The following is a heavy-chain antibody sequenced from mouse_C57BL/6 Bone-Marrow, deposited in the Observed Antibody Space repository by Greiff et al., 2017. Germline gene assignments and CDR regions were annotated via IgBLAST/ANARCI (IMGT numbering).Heavy chain of an antibody. J-gene: IGHJ1*03. Sequence: VQLQQSGAELARPGASVTMSCKASGYTFTSYTMHWVKQRPGQGLEWIGYINPSSGYTKYNQKLKDKATLTADKSSSTAYMQLSSLTSEDSAVYYCARYYGSSYWYFDVWGTGTTVTVSS. V-gene: IGHV1-4*01. CDR2: INPSSGYT. CDR3: ARYYGSSYWYFDV. D-gene: IGHD1-1*01. CDR1: GYTFTSYT.